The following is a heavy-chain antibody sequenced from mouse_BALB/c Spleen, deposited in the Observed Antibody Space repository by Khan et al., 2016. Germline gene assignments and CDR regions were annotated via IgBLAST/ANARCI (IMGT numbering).Heavy chain of an antibody. V-gene: IGHV2-6*02. D-gene: IGHD2-3*01. J-gene: IGHJ4*01. CDR1: GFSLTSYG. CDR2: IWSDGST. CDR3: ARRDDGGGAMDY. Sequence: QVQLKESGPGLVAPSQSLSITCTVSGFSLTSYGVHWVRQPPGKGLEWLVVIWSDGSTTYNSALKSRLRISKDNSKRQVFLKMNSLQTDDTAMDYCARRDDGGGAMDYWGQGTSVTVSS.